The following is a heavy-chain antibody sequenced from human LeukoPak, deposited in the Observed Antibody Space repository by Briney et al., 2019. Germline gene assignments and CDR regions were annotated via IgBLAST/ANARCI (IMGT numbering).Heavy chain of an antibody. J-gene: IGHJ4*02. CDR2: IWHDGSAE. D-gene: IGHD6-19*01. CDR1: RFIFSSYG. CDR3: AKDNRGGWSGYFDY. V-gene: IGHV3-33*06. Sequence: GRSLRLSCAASRFIFSSYGMYWVRQAPGKGLEWVAVIWHDGSAEFYADSVKGRFSISRDDSKNTLYLQMNSLRAEDTALYYCAKDNRGGWSGYFDYWGQGTLVTVSS.